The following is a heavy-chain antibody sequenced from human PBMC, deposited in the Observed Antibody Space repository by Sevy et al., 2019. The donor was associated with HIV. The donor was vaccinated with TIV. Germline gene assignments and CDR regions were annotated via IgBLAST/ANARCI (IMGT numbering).Heavy chain of an antibody. J-gene: IGHJ6*02. CDR2: INEDGTEK. CDR3: ARDNATVSRRVLRYYYYGTDV. CDR1: GFTFSTYW. Sequence: GGSLRLSCAASGFTFSTYWMSWFRQAPGKELEWVANINEDGTEKFYVDSVKGRFTMSRDNAKNSLYLQMNSLRAEDAALYYCARDNATVSRRVLRYYYYGTDVWGQGTTVTVSS. D-gene: IGHD2-2*01. V-gene: IGHV3-7*01.